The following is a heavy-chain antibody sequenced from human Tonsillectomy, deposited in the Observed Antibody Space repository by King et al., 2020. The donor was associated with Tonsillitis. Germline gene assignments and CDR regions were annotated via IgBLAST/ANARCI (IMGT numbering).Heavy chain of an antibody. D-gene: IGHD6-19*01. Sequence: QLVQSGGGLVQPGRSLRLSCAASGFTFDDYAMHWVRQAPGKGLEWVSGISWNSGSIGYADSVKGRFTISRDNAKNSLYLQMNSLRAEDTALYYCAKDIEQWLVFVAFDIWGQGTMVTVSS. V-gene: IGHV3-9*01. CDR2: ISWNSGSI. CDR3: AKDIEQWLVFVAFDI. J-gene: IGHJ3*02. CDR1: GFTFDDYA.